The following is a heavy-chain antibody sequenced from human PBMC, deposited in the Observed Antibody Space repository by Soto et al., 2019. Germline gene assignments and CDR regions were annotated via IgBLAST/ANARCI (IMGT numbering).Heavy chain of an antibody. Sequence: SETLSLTCAVYGGSFSGYYWSWIRQPPGKGLEWIGEINHSGSTNYNPSLKSRVTISVDTSKNQFSLKLSSVTAADTAVYYCASLLPAAHYYYYMDVWGKGTTVTVSS. CDR3: ASLLPAAHYYYYMDV. CDR2: INHSGST. J-gene: IGHJ6*03. CDR1: GGSFSGYY. V-gene: IGHV4-34*01. D-gene: IGHD2-2*01.